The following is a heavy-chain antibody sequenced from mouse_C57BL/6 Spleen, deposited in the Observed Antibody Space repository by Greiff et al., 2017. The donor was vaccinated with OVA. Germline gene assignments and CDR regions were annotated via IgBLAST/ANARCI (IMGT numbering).Heavy chain of an antibody. CDR3: ARDETGTRFAY. V-gene: IGHV1-52*01. CDR1: GYTFTSYW. D-gene: IGHD4-1*01. Sequence: QVQLQQPGAELVRPGSSVKLSCKASGYTFTSYWMHWVKQRPIQGLEWIGNIDPSDSETHYNQKFKDKATLTVDKSSSTAYMQLSSLTSEDSAVYYCARDETGTRFAYWGQGTLVTVSA. J-gene: IGHJ3*01. CDR2: IDPSDSET.